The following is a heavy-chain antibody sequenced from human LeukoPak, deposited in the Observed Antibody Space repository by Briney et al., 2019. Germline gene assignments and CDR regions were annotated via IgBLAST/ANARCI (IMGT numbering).Heavy chain of an antibody. V-gene: IGHV3-53*01. CDR3: ARGMYYYDSGGYYFDY. CDR2: IYSGGAT. Sequence: QLGGSLKLSCAASGFTVTNNYMGWVRQAPGKGLEWVSLIYSGGATDYAASVKGRFTISRDNSKNTLYLQMDSLRAEDTAVYYCARGMYYYDSGGYYFDYWGQGSHVTVSS. D-gene: IGHD3-22*01. CDR1: GFTVTNNY. J-gene: IGHJ4*02.